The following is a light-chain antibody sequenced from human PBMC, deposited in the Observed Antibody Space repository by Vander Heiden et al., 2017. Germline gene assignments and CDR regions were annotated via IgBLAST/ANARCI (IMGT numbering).Light chain of an antibody. J-gene: IGLJ3*02. V-gene: IGLV2-14*01. CDR2: EVS. CDR3: SSYTSSSNRV. CDR1: SSDVGGYNY. Sequence: QSALTQPASVSGSPGQSITIPCTGTSSDVGGYNYVSWYQQHPGKAPKLMIYEVSNRPSGVSNRFSGSKFGNTASLTISGLQAEDEADYYCSSYTSSSNRVFGGGTKLTVL.